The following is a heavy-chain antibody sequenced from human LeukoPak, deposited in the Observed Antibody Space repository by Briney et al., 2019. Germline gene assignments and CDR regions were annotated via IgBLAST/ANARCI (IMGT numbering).Heavy chain of an antibody. CDR1: GGSFSGYY. CDR2: MNHSGST. V-gene: IGHV4-34*01. CDR3: ARAQGRLVPSAY. J-gene: IGHJ4*02. Sequence: SETLSLTCAVYGGSFSGYYWSWIRQPPGKGLEWIGEMNHSGSTNYNPSLKSRVTISADTSKKQFSLRLSSVTAADTAVYFCARAQGRLVPSAYWGRGTLVTVSS. D-gene: IGHD6-19*01.